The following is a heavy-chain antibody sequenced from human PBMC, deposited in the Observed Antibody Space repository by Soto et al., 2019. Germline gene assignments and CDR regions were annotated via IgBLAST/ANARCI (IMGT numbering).Heavy chain of an antibody. CDR2: VSSTGST. V-gene: IGHV4-4*07. D-gene: IGHD1-26*01. J-gene: IGHJ3*02. CDR1: GGSISNYY. Sequence: SETLSLTCTVSGGSISNYYRSWIRQPAEKRLEWIGRVSSTGSTYYNPSLKSRVTISVDTSKNQFSLNLTSVTAADTAVYYCARVGRVGAAFDIWGQGTMVTVSS. CDR3: ARVGRVGAAFDI.